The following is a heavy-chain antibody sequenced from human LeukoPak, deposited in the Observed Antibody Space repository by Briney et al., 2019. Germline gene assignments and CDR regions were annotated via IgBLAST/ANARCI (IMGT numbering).Heavy chain of an antibody. CDR2: INHSGST. V-gene: IGHV4-34*01. Sequence: PSETLSLTCAVYGGSFSGYYWSWIRQPPGKGLEWIGEINHSGSTNYNPSLKSRVTISVDTSKNQFSLKQSSVTAADTAVYYCARYSYYDILTGYSNSWYFDYWGQGTLVTVSS. CDR3: ARYSYYDILTGYSNSWYFDY. D-gene: IGHD3-9*01. CDR1: GGSFSGYY. J-gene: IGHJ4*02.